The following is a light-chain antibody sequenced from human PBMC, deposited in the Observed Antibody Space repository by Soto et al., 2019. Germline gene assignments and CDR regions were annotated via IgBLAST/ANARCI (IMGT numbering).Light chain of an antibody. Sequence: IPMTQSPSSLSASVGDRVTITCRASQSISSYLNRYQQKPGKAPKLLIYAASILQSGVPSRFSGSGSGTDFTLTISSLQPEDFATYDCQQSYSTPITFGQGTKLEIK. CDR2: AAS. CDR3: QQSYSTPIT. CDR1: QSISSY. V-gene: IGKV1-39*01. J-gene: IGKJ2*01.